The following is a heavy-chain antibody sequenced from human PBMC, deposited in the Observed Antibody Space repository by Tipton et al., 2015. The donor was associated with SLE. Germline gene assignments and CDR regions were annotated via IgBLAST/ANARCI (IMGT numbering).Heavy chain of an antibody. CDR1: GGSISSSSYY. D-gene: IGHD2-2*01. V-gene: IGHV4-39*02. CDR3: ARDRYCSTNSCSMNDGMDV. CDR2: IYYSGST. Sequence: TLSLTCTVSGGSISSSSYYWGWIRPPPGKGLEWIGSIYYSGSTYYNPSLKSRVTISVDTSKNQFSLKLSSVTAADTAVYYCARDRYCSTNSCSMNDGMDVWGQGTTVTVSS. J-gene: IGHJ6*02.